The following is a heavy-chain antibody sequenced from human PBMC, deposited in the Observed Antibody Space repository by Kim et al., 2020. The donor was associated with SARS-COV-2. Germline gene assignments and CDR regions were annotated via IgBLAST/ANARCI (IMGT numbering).Heavy chain of an antibody. CDR3: AKEVPYSSIVRGYYFDY. D-gene: IGHD6-13*01. Sequence: KGPVTMSRDNSTNTLDLQMNSLRAEDTAVYYCAKEVPYSSIVRGYYFDYWGQGTLVTVSS. V-gene: IGHV3-23*01. J-gene: IGHJ4*02.